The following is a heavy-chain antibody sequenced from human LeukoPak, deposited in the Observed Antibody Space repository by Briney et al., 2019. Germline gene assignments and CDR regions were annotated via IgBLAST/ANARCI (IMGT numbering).Heavy chain of an antibody. J-gene: IGHJ4*02. CDR2: INPNSGGT. V-gene: IGHV1-2*02. CDR3: ARGGVLLWFGEAGDY. D-gene: IGHD3-10*01. Sequence: ASVKVSCKASGYTFTGYYMHWVRQAPGQGLEWMGWINPNSGGTNYAQKFQGRVTMTRDTSNSTAYMELSRLRSDDTAVYYCARGGVLLWFGEAGDYWGQGTLVTVSS. CDR1: GYTFTGYY.